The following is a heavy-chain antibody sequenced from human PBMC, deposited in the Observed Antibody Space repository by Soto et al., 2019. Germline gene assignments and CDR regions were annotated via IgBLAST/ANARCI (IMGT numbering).Heavy chain of an antibody. D-gene: IGHD3-10*01. CDR3: YYYGSGSYYKGPYYFDY. J-gene: IGHJ4*02. CDR1: GFTFSSYA. CDR2: ISGSGGST. V-gene: IGHV3-23*01. Sequence: GGSLRLSCAASGFTFSSYAMSWVRQAPGKGLKWVSAISGSGGSTYYADSVKGRFTISRDNSKNTLYLQMNSLRAEDTAVYYCYYYGSGSYYKGPYYFDYWGQGTLVTVSS.